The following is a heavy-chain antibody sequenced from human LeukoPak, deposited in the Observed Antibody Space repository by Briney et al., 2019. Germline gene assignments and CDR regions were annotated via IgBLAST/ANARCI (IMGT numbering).Heavy chain of an antibody. D-gene: IGHD3-10*01. CDR1: GFTFSSYG. CDR2: IPYDGSNK. Sequence: GGSLRLSCAASGFTFSSYGMHWVRQAPGKGLEWVAVIPYDGSNKYYADSVKGRFTISRDNSKNTLYLQMNSLRAEDTAVYYCARGTLYYYGSGSYPTAFDYWGQGTLVTVSS. V-gene: IGHV3-30*03. J-gene: IGHJ4*02. CDR3: ARGTLYYYGSGSYPTAFDY.